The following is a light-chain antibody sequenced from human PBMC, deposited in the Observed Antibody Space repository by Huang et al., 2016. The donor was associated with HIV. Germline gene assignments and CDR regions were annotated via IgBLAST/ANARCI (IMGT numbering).Light chain of an antibody. J-gene: IGKJ3*01. CDR1: QDIISY. CDR3: LQLNTYPGT. Sequence: IQLTQSPSSLSASVGDRVTITCRASQDIISYLAWYQQKPGKAPKLLIYAASTLESGVPSRFSVSGSGTDFTLTINNLQPEDFATYYCLQLNTYPGTFGPGTNVDV. V-gene: IGKV1-9*01. CDR2: AAS.